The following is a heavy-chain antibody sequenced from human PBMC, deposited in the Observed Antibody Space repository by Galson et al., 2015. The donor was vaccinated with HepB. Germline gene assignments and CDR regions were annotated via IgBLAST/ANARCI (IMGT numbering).Heavy chain of an antibody. CDR1: GDSVSTTGGA. J-gene: IGHJ3*02. V-gene: IGHV6-1*01. CDR2: TYFRSRWRN. D-gene: IGHD3-10*01. CDR3: TNERNYYASFDI. Sequence: CAISGDSVSTTGGAWNWIRQSPSRGLERLGRTYFRSRWRNDYAPSMKSRVTIDPDTAKNQFSLQLNSVTPEDTAVYYCTNERNYYASFDIWGLGTMVTVSS.